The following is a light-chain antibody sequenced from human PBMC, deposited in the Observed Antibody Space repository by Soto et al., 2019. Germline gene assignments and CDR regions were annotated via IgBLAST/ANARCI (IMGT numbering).Light chain of an antibody. V-gene: IGLV2-14*01. CDR3: SSYTSSSTLV. Sequence: QSVLTQPASVSRSPGQSITIPCTGTSSDVGSYNYVSWYQQHPGKAPKLMIYEVSNRPSGVSNRFSGSKSGNTASLTISGLQAEDEADYYCSSYTSSSTLVFGGGTQLTVL. J-gene: IGLJ3*02. CDR2: EVS. CDR1: SSDVGSYNY.